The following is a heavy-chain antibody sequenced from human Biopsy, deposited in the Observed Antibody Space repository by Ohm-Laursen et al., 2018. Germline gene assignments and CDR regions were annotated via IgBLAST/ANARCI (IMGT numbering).Heavy chain of an antibody. CDR3: ALQSVAQMKNFDY. Sequence: SVKVSCKVSGFSFTGYYIHWVRQAPGQGLEWMGWISPKSGGTNYAQKFQGNITMTKNTSMSTAYMEMSRLRSDDTAVYYCALQSVAQMKNFDYWGQGTLVTVS. J-gene: IGHJ4*02. D-gene: IGHD6-19*01. CDR1: GFSFTGYY. V-gene: IGHV1-2*02. CDR2: ISPKSGGT.